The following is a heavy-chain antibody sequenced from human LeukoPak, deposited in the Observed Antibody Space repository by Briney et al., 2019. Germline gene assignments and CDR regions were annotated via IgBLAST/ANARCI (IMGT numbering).Heavy chain of an antibody. J-gene: IGHJ6*03. V-gene: IGHV3-7*01. CDR2: IKQDGSEK. CDR3: AKDGEAVAGTFYYYYYMDV. Sequence: PGGSLGLSCAASGFTFSSYWMSWVRQAPGKGLEWVANIKQDGSEKYYVDSVKGRFTISRDNSKNTLYLQMNSLRAEDTAVYYCAKDGEAVAGTFYYYYYMDVWGKGTTVTISS. D-gene: IGHD6-19*01. CDR1: GFTFSSYW.